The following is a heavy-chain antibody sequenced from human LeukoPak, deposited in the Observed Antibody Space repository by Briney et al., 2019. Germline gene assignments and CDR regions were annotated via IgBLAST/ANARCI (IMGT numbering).Heavy chain of an antibody. CDR1: GFTLSTYH. Sequence: GGSLRLSCAASGFTLSTYHMNWVRQAPGKGLEWVSYISRSSDAIYYADSVKGRFTISRDNSKNTLSLQVSSLRTEDTAVYYCAKDRYSYAFEYSDSWGQGTLVTVSS. J-gene: IGHJ4*02. D-gene: IGHD5-18*01. CDR3: AKDRYSYAFEYSDS. V-gene: IGHV3-48*01. CDR2: ISRSSDAI.